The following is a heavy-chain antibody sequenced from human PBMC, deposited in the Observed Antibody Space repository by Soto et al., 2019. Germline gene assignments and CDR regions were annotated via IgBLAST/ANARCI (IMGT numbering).Heavy chain of an antibody. CDR3: ARDRHSYGQGLYYYYGMDV. Sequence: QVQLQESGPGLVKPSQTLSLTCTVSGGSISSGGYYWSWIRQHPGKGLEWIGYIYYSGSTYYNPSLKSRFTISVDTSKNQFALKLSSVTAADTAVYYCARDRHSYGQGLYYYYGMDVWGQGTTVTVSS. CDR2: IYYSGST. J-gene: IGHJ6*02. V-gene: IGHV4-31*03. D-gene: IGHD5-18*01. CDR1: GGSISSGGYY.